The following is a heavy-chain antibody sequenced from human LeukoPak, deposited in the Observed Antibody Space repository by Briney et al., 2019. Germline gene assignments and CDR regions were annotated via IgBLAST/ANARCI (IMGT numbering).Heavy chain of an antibody. D-gene: IGHD3-10*01. CDR2: IWYDGSNK. CDR3: ARGGPYCGSGSYCNPYYFDY. V-gene: IGHV3-33*01. Sequence: GGSLRLSCAASGFTFSSYGMHWVRQAPGKGLEWVAVIWYDGSNKYYADSVKGRFTISRDNSKNTLYLQMNSLRAEDTAVYYCARGGPYCGSGSYCNPYYFDYWGQGTLVTVSS. CDR1: GFTFSSYG. J-gene: IGHJ4*02.